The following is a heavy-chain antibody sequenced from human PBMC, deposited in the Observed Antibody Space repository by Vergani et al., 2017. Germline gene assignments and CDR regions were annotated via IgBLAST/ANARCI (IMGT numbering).Heavy chain of an antibody. D-gene: IGHD6-6*01. CDR1: GFTFSSYA. CDR2: ISGSGGST. V-gene: IGHV3-23*01. Sequence: EVQLLESGGGLVQPGGSLRLSCAASGFTFSSYAMSWVRQAPGKGLEWVSAISGSGGSTYYADSVKGRFTISRDNSKNTLYLQMNSLRAEDTAVYYCVRVRRIAAQYWYFDLWGRGTLVTVSS. J-gene: IGHJ2*01. CDR3: VRVRRIAAQYWYFDL.